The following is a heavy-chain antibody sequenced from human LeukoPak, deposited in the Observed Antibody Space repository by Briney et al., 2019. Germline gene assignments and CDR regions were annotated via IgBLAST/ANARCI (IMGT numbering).Heavy chain of an antibody. D-gene: IGHD1-26*01. CDR2: INPSGGSP. V-gene: IGHV1-46*01. J-gene: IGHJ3*02. CDR3: ARVSVAATYFRAFDI. CDR1: GYTFTSYY. Sequence: ASVRVSCKAAGYTFTSYYMHWLRQAPGQGLEWMGIINPSGGSPTYAQNFQGRVTMTRDTSTSTVYMDLRSLRSEDTAVYYCARVSVAATYFRAFDIWGQGTLVTVSS.